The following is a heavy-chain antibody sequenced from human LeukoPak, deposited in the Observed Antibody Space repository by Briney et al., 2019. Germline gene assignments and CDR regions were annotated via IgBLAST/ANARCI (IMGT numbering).Heavy chain of an antibody. CDR1: GGSISSYY. J-gene: IGHJ4*02. CDR3: ATQQVRGDPNTMDY. D-gene: IGHD3-10*01. Sequence: NSSETLSLTCTVSGGSISSYYWSWIRQPPGKGLEWIGYIYYSGSTNYNPSLKSRVTISVDTSKNQFSLKLSSVTAADTAVYYCATQQVRGDPNTMDYWGQGTLVTVSS. CDR2: IYYSGST. V-gene: IGHV4-59*08.